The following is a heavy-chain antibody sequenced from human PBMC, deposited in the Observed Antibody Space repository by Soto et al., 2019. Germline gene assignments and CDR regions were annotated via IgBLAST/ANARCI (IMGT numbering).Heavy chain of an antibody. CDR2: IKQDGSEK. Sequence: GGSLRLSCAASGFTFNDYWMSWVRHLPGKGLQWVANIKQDGSEKYYVDSVKGRFTISRDNAENSLFLQMNGLRAEDTAVYYCARDILFDYWGQGTLVTVSS. V-gene: IGHV3-7*01. CDR1: GFTFNDYW. J-gene: IGHJ4*02. D-gene: IGHD2-15*01. CDR3: ARDILFDY.